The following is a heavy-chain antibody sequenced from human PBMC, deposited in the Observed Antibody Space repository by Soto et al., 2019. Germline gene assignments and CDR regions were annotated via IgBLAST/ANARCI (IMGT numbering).Heavy chain of an antibody. CDR1: GGSFSGYY. CDR3: AREAYYDFWSGYSHWFDP. Sequence: SETLSLTCAVYGGSFSGYYWSWIRQPPGKGLEWIGEINHSGSTNYNPSLKSRVTISVDTSKNQFSLKLSSVTAADTAVYYCAREAYYDFWSGYSHWFDPWGQGTLVTVSS. CDR2: INHSGST. J-gene: IGHJ5*02. V-gene: IGHV4-34*01. D-gene: IGHD3-3*01.